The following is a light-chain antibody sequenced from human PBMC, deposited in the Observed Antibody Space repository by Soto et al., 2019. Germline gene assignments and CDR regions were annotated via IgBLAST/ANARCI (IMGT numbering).Light chain of an antibody. CDR2: DVS. V-gene: IGLV2-14*01. CDR3: TSYTSSSTLV. Sequence: QSALTQPASVSGAPGQTITISCSGTSRDVGTYNYVSWYQQHAGKVPKLMIYDVSNRPSGVADRFSGSKSGNPASLTISGLQAEDEADYYCTSYTSSSTLVFGGGTKLTVL. CDR1: SRDVGTYNY. J-gene: IGLJ2*01.